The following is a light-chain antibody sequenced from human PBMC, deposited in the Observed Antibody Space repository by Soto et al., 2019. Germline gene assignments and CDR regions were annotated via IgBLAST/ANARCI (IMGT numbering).Light chain of an antibody. CDR1: QSISTS. J-gene: IGKJ1*01. Sequence: EIVMTQSPATLSVSPGERATLSCRASQSISTSLAWYQQKPGQPPRLLIHGASTRASDVPDRFSGGGSGTDFTLTIISLQSEDFAVYYCHQYHRWPPWTFGQGTKVDIK. V-gene: IGKV3-15*01. CDR3: HQYHRWPPWT. CDR2: GAS.